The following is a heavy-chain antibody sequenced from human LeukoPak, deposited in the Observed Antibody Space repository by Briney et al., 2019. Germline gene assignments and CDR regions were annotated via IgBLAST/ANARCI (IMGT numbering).Heavy chain of an antibody. D-gene: IGHD2-15*01. Sequence: SETLSLTCTVSGGSISSYYWSWIRQPPGKGLEWIGYIYYSGSTNYNPFLKSRVTISVDTSKNQFSLKLSSVTAADTAVYYCARIGPVAEVDYWGQETLVTVPS. J-gene: IGHJ4*02. CDR2: IYYSGST. V-gene: IGHV4-59*08. CDR3: ARIGPVAEVDY. CDR1: GGSISSYY.